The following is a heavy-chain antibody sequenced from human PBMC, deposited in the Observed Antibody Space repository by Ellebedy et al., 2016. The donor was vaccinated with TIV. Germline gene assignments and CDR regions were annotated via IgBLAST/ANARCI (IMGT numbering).Heavy chain of an antibody. CDR2: ISSSSSYI. CDR3: ARVSELLWFGELSRYGMDV. V-gene: IGHV3-21*01. J-gene: IGHJ6*02. CDR1: GFTFSSYS. D-gene: IGHD3-10*01. Sequence: GESLKISXAASGFTFSSYSMNWVRQAPGKGLEWVSSISSSSSYIYYADSVKGRFTISRDNAKNSLYLQMNSLRAEDTAVYYCARVSELLWFGELSRYGMDVWGQGTTVTVSS.